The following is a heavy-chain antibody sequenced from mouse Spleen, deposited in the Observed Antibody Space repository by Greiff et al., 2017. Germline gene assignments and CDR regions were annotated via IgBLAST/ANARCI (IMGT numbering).Heavy chain of an antibody. V-gene: IGHV5-9-3*01. CDR2: ISSGGGNT. CDR1: GFTFSSYA. D-gene: IGHD4-1*01. J-gene: IGHJ2*01. CDR3: ARHSGRDYFDY. Sequence: EVQGVESGGGLVKRGGSLKLSCAASGFTFSSYAMSWVRQTPEKRLEWVATISSGGGNTYYPDSVKGRFTISRDNAKNTLYLQMSSLKSEDTAMYYCARHSGRDYFDYWGQGTTLTVSS.